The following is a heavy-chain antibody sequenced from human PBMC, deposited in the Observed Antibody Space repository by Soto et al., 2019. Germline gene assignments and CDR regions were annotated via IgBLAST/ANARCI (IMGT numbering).Heavy chain of an antibody. V-gene: IGHV1-8*01. J-gene: IGHJ1*01. Sequence: QVQLVQSGAEVKKPGASVKVSCRASGYTFTSYDISWVRQATGQGLEWMGWMNPKNGNTDYALKFQGRVRMTMNTAIGTAYMELSTPRSEVTAVYYCERGARNYYALGSYSYFRHWGQGTLVSVSS. CDR2: MNPKNGNT. CDR3: ERGARNYYALGSYSYFRH. CDR1: GYTFTSYD. D-gene: IGHD3-10*01.